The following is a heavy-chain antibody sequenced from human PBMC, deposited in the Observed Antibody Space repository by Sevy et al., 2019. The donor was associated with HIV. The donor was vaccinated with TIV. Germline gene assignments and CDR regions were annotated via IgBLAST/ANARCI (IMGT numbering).Heavy chain of an antibody. CDR2: ITPNNGDT. Sequence: ASVKVSCKASGYTFTNYHITWVRQAPGQGLEWMGRITPNNGDTNYAQRLQGRVTMTTDTSTSPVFMELRGLRPDDTAGYYCARAPSGSQGPGQYFHHWGQGTLVTVSS. J-gene: IGHJ1*01. V-gene: IGHV1-18*01. D-gene: IGHD1-26*01. CDR1: GYTFTNYH. CDR3: ARAPSGSQGPGQYFHH.